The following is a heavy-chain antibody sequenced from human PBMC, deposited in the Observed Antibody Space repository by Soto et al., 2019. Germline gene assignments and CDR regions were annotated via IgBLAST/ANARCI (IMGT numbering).Heavy chain of an antibody. CDR1: GYTFTSYG. CDR3: ARDFPRITIFGMVIGAPRYYSGMDV. J-gene: IGHJ6*02. CDR2: ISAYNGNT. Sequence: ASVKVSCKASGYTFTSYGISWVRQAPGQGLEWMGWISAYNGNTNYAQKLRGRVTMTTDTSTSTAYMELRSLRSDDTAVYSCARDFPRITIFGMVIGAPRYYSGMDVWGQGTTVTVSS. V-gene: IGHV1-18*01. D-gene: IGHD3-3*01.